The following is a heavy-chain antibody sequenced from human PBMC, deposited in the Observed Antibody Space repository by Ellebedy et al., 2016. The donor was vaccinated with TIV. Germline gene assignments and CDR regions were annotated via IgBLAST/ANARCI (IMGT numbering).Heavy chain of an antibody. CDR1: GYSFTSFW. J-gene: IGHJ3*01. Sequence: PGGSLRLSCKGSGYSFTSFWIGWVRQMPGKGLEWMGIIFPGDSDTSYSPSFQGQVTMSADKSIRTAYLQWSSLEASDTAIYYCARRRGFDYDNSGYAFDVWGQGTMVTVSS. CDR3: ARRRGFDYDNSGYAFDV. CDR2: IFPGDSDT. V-gene: IGHV5-51*01. D-gene: IGHD3-22*01.